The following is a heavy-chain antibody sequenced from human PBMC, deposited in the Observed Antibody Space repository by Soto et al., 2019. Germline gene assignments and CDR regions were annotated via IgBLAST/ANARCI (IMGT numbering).Heavy chain of an antibody. J-gene: IGHJ4*02. V-gene: IGHV3-30*18. CDR3: AKDRYPEGPLDY. Sequence: QVQLVESGGGVVQPGRSLRLSCAASGFTFRSYGMHWVRQAPGTGLEWVAVISYDGSNKYYADSVKGRFTISRDNSKNTLYLQMNSLRAEDTAVYYCAKDRYPEGPLDYGGQGTLVTVSS. CDR2: ISYDGSNK. CDR1: GFTFRSYG. D-gene: IGHD1-1*01.